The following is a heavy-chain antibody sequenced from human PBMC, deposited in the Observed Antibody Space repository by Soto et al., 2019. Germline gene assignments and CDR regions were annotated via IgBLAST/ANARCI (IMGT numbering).Heavy chain of an antibody. D-gene: IGHD1-1*01. CDR3: ARDRGLETTIDY. J-gene: IGHJ4*02. V-gene: IGHV3-30-3*01. CDR2: ISYDGSNK. Sequence: PGGSLRLSCAASGFTFSSYAMHWVRQAPGKGLEWVAVISYDGSNKYYADSVKGRFTISRDNSKNTLYLQMNSLRAEDTAVYYCARDRGLETTIDYWGQGTLVTVSS. CDR1: GFTFSSYA.